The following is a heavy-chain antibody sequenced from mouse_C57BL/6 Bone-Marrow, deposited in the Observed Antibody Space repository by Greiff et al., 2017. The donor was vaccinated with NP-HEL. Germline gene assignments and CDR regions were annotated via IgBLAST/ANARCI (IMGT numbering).Heavy chain of an antibody. J-gene: IGHJ4*01. CDR3: ARDPTVVATYYYAMDY. V-gene: IGHV5-4*01. D-gene: IGHD1-1*01. CDR1: GFTFSSYA. CDR2: ISDGGSYT. Sequence: EVQLVESGGGLVKPGGSLKLSCAASGFTFSSYAMSWVRQTPEKRLEWVATISDGGSYTYYPDNVKGRFTISRDNAKNNLYLQMSHLKSEDTAMYYCARDPTVVATYYYAMDYWGQGTSVTVSS.